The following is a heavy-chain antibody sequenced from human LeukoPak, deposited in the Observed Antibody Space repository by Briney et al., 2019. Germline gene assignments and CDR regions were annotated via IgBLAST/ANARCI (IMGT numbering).Heavy chain of an antibody. D-gene: IGHD6-19*01. CDR1: GYSISSGYY. V-gene: IGHV4-38-2*02. J-gene: IGHJ6*02. CDR2: IYHSGST. Sequence: PSETPSLTCTVSGYSISSGYYWGWIRQSPGKGLEWIGSIYHSGSTYYNPSLKSRVTISVDTSKNQFSLKLSSVTAADTAVYYCARQRAVADYYYYYGMDVWGQGTTVTVSS. CDR3: ARQRAVADYYYYYGMDV.